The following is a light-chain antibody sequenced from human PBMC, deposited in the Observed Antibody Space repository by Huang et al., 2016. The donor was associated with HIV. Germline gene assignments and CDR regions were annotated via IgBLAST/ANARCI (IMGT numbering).Light chain of an antibody. CDR2: DAS. CDR3: QQYDSWPPAPS. CDR1: QTVSSN. Sequence: EIVMTQSPATLSVSPGESATLSCRASQTVSSNLAGYQQKPGQAPRLLIYDASTRATGTPARFSGTGSGTEFTLTVSSLQSEDFAIYYCQQYDSWPPAPSFGGGTKVEIK. J-gene: IGKJ4*01. V-gene: IGKV3-15*01.